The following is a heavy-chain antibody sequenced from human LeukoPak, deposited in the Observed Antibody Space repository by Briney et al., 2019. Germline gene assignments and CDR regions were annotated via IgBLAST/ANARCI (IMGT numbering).Heavy chain of an antibody. D-gene: IGHD3-10*01. J-gene: IGHJ5*02. CDR1: GYTFTGYY. Sequence: ASVKVSCKASGYTFTGYYMHWVRQAPGQGLEWMGWTNPNSGGTNYAQKFQGRVTMTRDTSISTAYMELSRLRSDDTAVYYCAKDRVRTMVRGVIKANWFDPWGQGTLVTVSS. CDR2: TNPNSGGT. V-gene: IGHV1-2*02. CDR3: AKDRVRTMVRGVIKANWFDP.